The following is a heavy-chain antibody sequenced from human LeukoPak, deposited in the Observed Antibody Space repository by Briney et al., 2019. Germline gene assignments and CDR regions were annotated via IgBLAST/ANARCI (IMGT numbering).Heavy chain of an antibody. V-gene: IGHV3-23*01. CDR2: ISGSGGST. CDR3: AKVPPITVVRGVMWVEHYMDV. D-gene: IGHD3-10*01. CDR1: GFTFSSYA. J-gene: IGHJ6*03. Sequence: GGSLRLSCAASGFTFSSYAMSWVRQAPGKGLEWVSAISGSGGSTYYADSVKGRFTISRDNSKNTLYLQMNSLRAEDTAVYYCAKVPPITVVRGVMWVEHYMDVWGKGTTVTVSS.